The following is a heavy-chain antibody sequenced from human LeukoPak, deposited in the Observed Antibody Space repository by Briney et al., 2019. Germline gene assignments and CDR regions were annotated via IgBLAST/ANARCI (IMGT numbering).Heavy chain of an antibody. CDR3: ARRRGQYSSSWYSSQDY. CDR2: IYHSGST. CDR1: GGSLSSGGYS. Sequence: SETLSLTCAVSGGSLSSGGYSWRWLRQPPGTGLEWIGYIYHSGSTYYNPSLKSRVTISVDTSKNQFSLKLSSVTAADTAVYYCARRRGQYSSSWYSSQDYWGQGTLVTVSS. D-gene: IGHD6-13*01. V-gene: IGHV4-30-2*01. J-gene: IGHJ4*02.